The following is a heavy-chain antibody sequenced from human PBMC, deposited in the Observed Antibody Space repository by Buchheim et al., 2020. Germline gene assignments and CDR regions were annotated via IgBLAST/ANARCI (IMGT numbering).Heavy chain of an antibody. CDR1: GFTFSSYG. CDR3: ARDLYGDYAFDY. Sequence: QVQLVESGGGVVQPGRSLRLSCAASGFTFSSYGMHWVRQAPGKGLEWVAVIWYDGSNKYYADSVKGRFTLSRDNSKNTLYLPMNSLRAEDTAVYYCARDLYGDYAFDYWGQGTL. D-gene: IGHD4-17*01. V-gene: IGHV3-33*01. J-gene: IGHJ4*02. CDR2: IWYDGSNK.